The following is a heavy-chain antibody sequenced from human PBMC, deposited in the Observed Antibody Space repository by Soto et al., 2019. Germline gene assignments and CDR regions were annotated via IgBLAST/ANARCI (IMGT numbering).Heavy chain of an antibody. V-gene: IGHV3-30*18. CDR3: AKEPLDFWSPKGAFDI. CDR1: GFTFSSYG. D-gene: IGHD3-3*01. J-gene: IGHJ3*02. CDR2: ISYDGSNK. Sequence: SGGSLRLSCAASGFTFSSYGMHWVRQAPGKGLEWVAVISYDGSNKYYADSVKGRFTISRDNSKNTLYLQMNSLRAEDTAVYYCAKEPLDFWSPKGAFDIWGQGTMVTVS.